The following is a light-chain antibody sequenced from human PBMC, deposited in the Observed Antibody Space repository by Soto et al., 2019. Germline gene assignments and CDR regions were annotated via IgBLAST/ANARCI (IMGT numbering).Light chain of an antibody. Sequence: DIQMTQSPSSLSASVGARVTITCRASESIGSHLNWYQQRPGQAPKVLIYAVSSLQSGVPSRFSGSGSGTDFTLTISSLQPEDFATYYCQQSYSAPQFTFGPGTKVDI. V-gene: IGKV1-39*01. CDR2: AVS. J-gene: IGKJ3*01. CDR1: ESIGSH. CDR3: QQSYSAPQFT.